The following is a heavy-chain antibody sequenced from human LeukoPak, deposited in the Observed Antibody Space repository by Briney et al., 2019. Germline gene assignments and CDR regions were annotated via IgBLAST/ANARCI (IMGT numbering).Heavy chain of an antibody. Sequence: GGSLRLSCAASGFTFSSYAMSWVRQAPGKGLEWVSAISGSGGSTYYADSVKGRFTISRDNSKNTLYLQMNRLRAEDTAVYYCAKADYYDSSGYPPFDYWGQGTLVTVSS. V-gene: IGHV3-23*01. CDR1: GFTFSSYA. J-gene: IGHJ4*02. D-gene: IGHD3-22*01. CDR3: AKADYYDSSGYPPFDY. CDR2: ISGSGGST.